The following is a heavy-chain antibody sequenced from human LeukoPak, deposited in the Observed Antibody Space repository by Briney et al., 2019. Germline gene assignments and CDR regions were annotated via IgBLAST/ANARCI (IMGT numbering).Heavy chain of an antibody. CDR2: ISGSGGST. D-gene: IGHD3-22*01. CDR1: GFTFSSYA. CDR3: APQTMILVL. Sequence: PGGSLRLSCAASGFTFSSYAVSWVRQAPGKGLEWVSSISGSGGSTYSTDSVKGRFTISRDNAKNSVFLQMNSLRAEDTAVYYCAPQTMILVLGGQGTLVTVSS. J-gene: IGHJ4*02. V-gene: IGHV3-23*01.